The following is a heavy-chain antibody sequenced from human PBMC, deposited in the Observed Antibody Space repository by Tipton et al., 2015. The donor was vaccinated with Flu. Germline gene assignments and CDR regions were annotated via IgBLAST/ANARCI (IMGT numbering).Heavy chain of an antibody. CDR1: SSNSYY. CDR2: INQDGSDK. J-gene: IGHJ4*02. D-gene: IGHD6-19*01. V-gene: IGHV3-7*01. CDR3: VKEVGGPGSY. Sequence: SSNSYYWSWIRQPAGKGLEWVANINQDGSDKNYVDSVKGRFTISRDNTKNSLYLQMSSLRAEDTAIYYCVKEVGGPGSYWGQGTLVTVSS.